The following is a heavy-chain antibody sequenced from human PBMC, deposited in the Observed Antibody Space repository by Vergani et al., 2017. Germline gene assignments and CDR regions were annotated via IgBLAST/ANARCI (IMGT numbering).Heavy chain of an antibody. CDR2: FDPEDGET. J-gene: IGHJ4*02. CDR1: GYTLTELS. V-gene: IGHV1-24*01. Sequence: QVQLVQSGAEVKKPGSSVKVSCKVSGYTLTELSMHWVRQAPGKGLEWMGGFDPEDGETIYAQKFQGRVTMTEDTSTDTAYMELSILRSEDTAVYYCATPAARDWCFDYWGQGTLVTVSS. CDR3: ATPAARDWCFDY. D-gene: IGHD2-2*01.